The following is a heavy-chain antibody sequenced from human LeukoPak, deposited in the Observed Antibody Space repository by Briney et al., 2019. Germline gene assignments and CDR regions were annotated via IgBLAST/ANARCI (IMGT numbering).Heavy chain of an antibody. CDR2: SYYSGST. Sequence: SGALSLPCTGSGGSIISYYWSWIRQPPGKGLEWMGYSYYSGSTNHNPSLKSRVTISVDTSKDQFSLKLSSVTAADTAVYYCARNRYSYGQVREYYFAYWGQGTRVTVSS. CDR3: ARNRYSYGQVREYYFAY. D-gene: IGHD5-18*01. CDR1: GGSIISYY. J-gene: IGHJ4*02. V-gene: IGHV4-59*01.